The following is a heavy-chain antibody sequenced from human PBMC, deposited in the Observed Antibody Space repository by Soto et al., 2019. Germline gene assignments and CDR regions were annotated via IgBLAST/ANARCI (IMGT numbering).Heavy chain of an antibody. CDR3: ERTPSVGATTVILGDDAFDL. CDR1: RYSFSGYY. V-gene: IGHV1-2*02. CDR2: INSDLGGT. Sequence: QEQLEQSGAEVKKPGASVMVSCKASRYSFSGYYFHWVRQAPGQWPAWMGSINSDLGGTNYAERFQCRVTMTRDTPTKTVYMELSSLRSDDTAVYFCERTPSVGATTVILGDDAFDLWGQGTLITVSS. D-gene: IGHD1-26*01. J-gene: IGHJ3*01.